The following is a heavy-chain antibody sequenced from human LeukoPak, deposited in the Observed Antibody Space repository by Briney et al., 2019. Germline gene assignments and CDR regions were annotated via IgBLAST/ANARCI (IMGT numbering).Heavy chain of an antibody. V-gene: IGHV4-31*03. Sequence: SETLSLTCTVSGGSISSGGYYWSWIRQHPGKGLEWIGYIYYSGSTYYNPSLKSRVTISVDTSKNQFSLRLSSVTAADTAVYYCARGPQGSLNWFDPWGQGTLVTVSS. J-gene: IGHJ5*02. CDR3: ARGPQGSLNWFDP. CDR1: GGSISSGGYY. CDR2: IYYSGST.